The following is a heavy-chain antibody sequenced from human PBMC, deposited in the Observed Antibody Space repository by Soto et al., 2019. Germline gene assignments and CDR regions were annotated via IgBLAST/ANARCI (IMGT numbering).Heavy chain of an antibody. CDR3: GAGVTRWLHSPFDY. V-gene: IGHV1-24*01. CDR2: FDPEDGET. D-gene: IGHD6-19*01. CDR1: GHTLTELS. Sequence: QVQLVQSGAEVKKPGASVKVSCKVSGHTLTELSMNWVRLAPGKGHEWMGGFDPEDGETISAQKFQGRVTMTEDRSTDSTYLELSSLRSEDTAVYYCGAGVTRWLHSPFDYWGQGTLVTISS. J-gene: IGHJ4*02.